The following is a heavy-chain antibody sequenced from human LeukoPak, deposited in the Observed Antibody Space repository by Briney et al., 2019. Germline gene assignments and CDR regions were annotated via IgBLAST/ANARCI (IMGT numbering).Heavy chain of an antibody. CDR2: IYYSGST. J-gene: IGHJ4*02. Sequence: PSETLSLTCTVSGGSIGSYYWSWIRQPPGKGLEWIGYIYYSGSTNYNPSLKSRVTISVDTSKNQFSLKLSSVTAADTAVYYCAREGDYGDFFDYWGQGTLVTVSS. CDR3: AREGDYGDFFDY. V-gene: IGHV4-59*01. D-gene: IGHD4-17*01. CDR1: GGSIGSYY.